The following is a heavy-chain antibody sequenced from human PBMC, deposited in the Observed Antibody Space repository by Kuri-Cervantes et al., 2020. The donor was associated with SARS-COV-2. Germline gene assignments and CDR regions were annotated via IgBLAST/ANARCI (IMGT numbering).Heavy chain of an antibody. CDR3: ARDSSSGWFSY. CDR2: ISSSSSTI. D-gene: IGHD6-19*01. CDR1: GFTFSDYY. V-gene: IGHV3-11*04. J-gene: IGHJ4*02. Sequence: GGSLRLSCAASGFTFSDYYMSWIRQAPGKGLEWVSYISSSSSTIYYADSVKGRFTISRDNAKNSLYLQMNSLRAEDTAVYYCARDSSSGWFSYWGQGTLVTVSS.